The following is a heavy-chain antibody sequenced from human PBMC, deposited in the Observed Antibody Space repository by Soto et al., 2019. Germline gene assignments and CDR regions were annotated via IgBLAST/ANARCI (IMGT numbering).Heavy chain of an antibody. J-gene: IGHJ5*02. CDR2: IYYSGST. CDR1: GGSISSSSYY. D-gene: IGHD6-13*01. Sequence: SETLSLTCTVSGGSISSSSYYWGWIRQPPGKGLEWIGSIYYSGSTYYNPSLKSRVTISVDTSKNQFSLKLSSVTAADTAVYYCARVEAAGQWYCFDPWGQGTLVTVSS. V-gene: IGHV4-39*01. CDR3: ARVEAAGQWYCFDP.